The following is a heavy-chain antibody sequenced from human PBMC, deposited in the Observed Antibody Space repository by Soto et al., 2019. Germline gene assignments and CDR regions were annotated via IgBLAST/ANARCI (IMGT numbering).Heavy chain of an antibody. D-gene: IGHD3-22*01. CDR1: GGSISSSNW. Sequence: PSETLSLTCAVSGGSISSSNWWSWVRQPPGKGLEWIGEIYHSGSTNYNPSLKSRVTISVDKSKNQFSLKLSSVTAADTAVYYCASSVVIPEYYFDYWGQGTLVTVSS. J-gene: IGHJ4*02. CDR2: IYHSGST. V-gene: IGHV4-4*02. CDR3: ASSVVIPEYYFDY.